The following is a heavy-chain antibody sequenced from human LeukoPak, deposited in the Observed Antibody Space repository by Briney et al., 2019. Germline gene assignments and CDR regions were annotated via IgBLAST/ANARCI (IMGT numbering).Heavy chain of an antibody. J-gene: IGHJ4*02. CDR2: INSGSTYT. CDR3: ARSLTTLTYEGY. D-gene: IGHD1-1*01. CDR1: GFTFSSYM. Sequence: GGSLRLSCAASGFTFSSYMMNWVRQAPGKGLEWVSSINSGSTYTYYTESVKGRFPVSRDNAKNSLFLQMNSLRAEDTAIYYCARSLTTLTYEGYWGQGTLVTVSS. V-gene: IGHV3-21*01.